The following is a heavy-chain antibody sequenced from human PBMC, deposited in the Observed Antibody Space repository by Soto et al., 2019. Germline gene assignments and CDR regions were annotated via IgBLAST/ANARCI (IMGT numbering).Heavy chain of an antibody. CDR2: IYYSGST. V-gene: IGHV4-59*01. CDR3: ARGGSITTFGVEEGPYYYYGREV. D-gene: IGHD3-3*01. Sequence: SETLSLTCTVSVGSISSYYWSWIRQPPGKGLEWIGYIYYSGSTNYNPSLKSRVTISVDTSKNQFSLKLSSVTAADTAVYYCARGGSITTFGVEEGPYYYYGREVWGHGTTATVS. J-gene: IGHJ6*02. CDR1: VGSISSYY.